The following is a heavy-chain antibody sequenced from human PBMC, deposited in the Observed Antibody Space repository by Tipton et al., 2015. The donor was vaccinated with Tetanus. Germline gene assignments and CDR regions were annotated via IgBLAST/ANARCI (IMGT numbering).Heavy chain of an antibody. CDR2: ISSAGSPI. CDR3: ARAPGGGSYHMDF. J-gene: IGHJ4*02. CDR1: GDSISSSHYY. Sequence: LSLTCTVSGDSISSSHYYCTWIRQSPGKGLEWISYISSAGSPIYFADSVEGRFTISRDNAKNLLYLQMHNLRDEDTAVYYCARAPGGGSYHMDFWGQGTLVAVSS. V-gene: IGHV3-11*04. D-gene: IGHD3-16*02.